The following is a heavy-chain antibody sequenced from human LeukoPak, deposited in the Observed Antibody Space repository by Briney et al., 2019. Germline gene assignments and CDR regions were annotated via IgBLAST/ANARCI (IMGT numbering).Heavy chain of an antibody. CDR3: AKDIADWNYVLDY. CDR2: ISWDGGST. D-gene: IGHD1-7*01. J-gene: IGHJ4*02. V-gene: IGHV3-43D*03. Sequence: GGSLRLSCAASGFTFSSYSMNWVRQAPGKGLEWVSLISWDGGSTYYADSVKGRFTISRDNSKNSLYLQMNSLRAEDTALYYCAKDIADWNYVLDYWGQGTLVTVSS. CDR1: GFTFSSYS.